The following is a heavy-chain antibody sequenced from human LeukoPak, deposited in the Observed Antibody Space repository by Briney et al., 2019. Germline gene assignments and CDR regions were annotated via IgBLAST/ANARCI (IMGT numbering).Heavy chain of an antibody. CDR1: GFTFSDYY. CDR3: ARYQVYYDILTGYYNDQYYFDY. J-gene: IGHJ4*02. CDR2: ISSSGSTI. D-gene: IGHD3-9*01. V-gene: IGHV3-11*01. Sequence: NPGGSLRLSCAASGFTFSDYYMSWIRQAPGKGLEWVSYISSSGSTIYHADSVKGRFTISRDNAKNPLYLQMNSLRAEDTAVYYCARYQVYYDILTGYYNDQYYFDYWGQGTLVTVSS.